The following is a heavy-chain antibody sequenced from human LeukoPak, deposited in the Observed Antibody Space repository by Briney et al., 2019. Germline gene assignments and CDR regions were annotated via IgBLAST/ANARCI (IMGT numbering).Heavy chain of an antibody. CDR3: AKDPTVEGMSCFDY. Sequence: GGSLRLSCAASGFTFNSYSMNWVRQAPGKGLEWVSTISITSTYIYYADSVKGRFTISRDNAKNSLYLQMNSLRAEDTAVYYCAKDPTVEGMSCFDYWGQGTLVTVSS. J-gene: IGHJ4*02. CDR1: GFTFNSYS. V-gene: IGHV3-21*01. D-gene: IGHD7-27*01. CDR2: ISITSTYI.